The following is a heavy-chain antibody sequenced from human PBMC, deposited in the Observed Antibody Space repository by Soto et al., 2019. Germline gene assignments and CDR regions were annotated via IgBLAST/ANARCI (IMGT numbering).Heavy chain of an antibody. CDR3: AKEWVYDSRGCSFDY. CDR1: GFTFSSDG. D-gene: IGHD3-22*01. V-gene: IGHV3-30*18. J-gene: IGHJ4*02. CDR2: ISNDGRKK. Sequence: QVQLVESGGGAVQPGRSLRLSCAASGFTFSSDGMHWVRHAPGKGLEWVAVISNDGRKKYYADSVKGRFTISRDNSKNTQYLQMNRLRPEDTAVYYYAKEWVYDSRGCSFDYWCQGTLVTVSS.